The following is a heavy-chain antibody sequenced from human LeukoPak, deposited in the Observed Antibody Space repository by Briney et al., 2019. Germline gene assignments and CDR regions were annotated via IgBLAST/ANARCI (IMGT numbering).Heavy chain of an antibody. D-gene: IGHD5-24*01. J-gene: IGHJ4*02. Sequence: PSETLSLTCTVSGGSIYNYYWSWIRQPPGKGLEWIGYIYYSEQTKSNTSLKSRVTISVDTSNNQFSLKLSSVTAADTAIYYCARGGGGWLQAPMDYWGQGILVTVSS. CDR3: ARGGGGWLQAPMDY. CDR2: IYYSEQT. CDR1: GGSIYNYY. V-gene: IGHV4-59*01.